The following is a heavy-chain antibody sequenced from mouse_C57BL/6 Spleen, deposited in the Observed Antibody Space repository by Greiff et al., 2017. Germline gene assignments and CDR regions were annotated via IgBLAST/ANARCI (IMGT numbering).Heavy chain of an antibody. CDR2: ILPGSGST. Sequence: VMLVESGAELMKPGASVKLSCKATGYTFTGYWIEWVKQRPGHGLEWIGEILPGSGSTNYNEKFKGKATFTADTSSNTAYMQLSSLTTEDSAIYYCARLGPYSNYGSYYFDYWGQGTTLTVSS. CDR1: GYTFTGYW. D-gene: IGHD2-5*01. CDR3: ARLGPYSNYGSYYFDY. V-gene: IGHV1-9*01. J-gene: IGHJ2*01.